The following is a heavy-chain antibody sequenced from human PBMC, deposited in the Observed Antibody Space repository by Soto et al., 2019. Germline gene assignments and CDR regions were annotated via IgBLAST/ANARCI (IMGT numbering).Heavy chain of an antibody. CDR2: ISAYNGNT. J-gene: IGHJ4*02. Sequence: QVQLVQSGAEVKKPGASVKVSCKASGYTFTSYGINWVRQAPGQGLEWMGWISAYNGNTNYAQKLQGRVTMTTDTSTSTAYMELRSLRSDDTAVYYCARVFRRIAARDLGEGYDYWGQGTLVTVSS. CDR1: GYTFTSYG. CDR3: ARVFRRIAARDLGEGYDY. D-gene: IGHD6-6*01. V-gene: IGHV1-18*01.